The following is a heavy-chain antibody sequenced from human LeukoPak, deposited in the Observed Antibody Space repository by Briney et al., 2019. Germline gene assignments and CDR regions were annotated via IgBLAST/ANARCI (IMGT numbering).Heavy chain of an antibody. D-gene: IGHD3-3*01. CDR3: ARDYDFWAGYHAFDT. CDR1: GYSISGGYY. CDR2: IYHSGST. Sequence: KPSETLSLTCTVSGYSISGGYYWGWIRQPPGKGLEWIGNIYHSGSTNFNPSLKSRVNISVDTSKNQFSLKLSSVTAADTAVYYCARDYDFWAGYHAFDTWGQGTLVTVSS. J-gene: IGHJ3*02. V-gene: IGHV4-38-2*02.